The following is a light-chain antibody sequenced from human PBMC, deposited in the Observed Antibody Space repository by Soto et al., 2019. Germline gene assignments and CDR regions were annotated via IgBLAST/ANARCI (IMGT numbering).Light chain of an antibody. CDR1: QCIGDT. V-gene: IGKV3-15*01. CDR3: RRYKYVPLI. CDR2: DTS. J-gene: IGKJ4*01. Sequence: EVVMTQSPATLFVSPGEGATLSCRASQCIGDTLAWYQDKPGQTPILLIYDTSTTATGVPARFSGSMSGTKPPLTTRSLNFRDLAVYYCRRYKYVPLIFGGGPTVESK.